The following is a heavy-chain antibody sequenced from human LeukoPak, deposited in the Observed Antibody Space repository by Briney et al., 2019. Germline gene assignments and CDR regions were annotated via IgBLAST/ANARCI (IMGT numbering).Heavy chain of an antibody. Sequence: PSETLSLTCTVSGGSISSYYWNWIRQPPGKGLEWIGYIYNSGSTNNNPSPKSRVTISVDTSKKQFSLKLSSVTAADTAVYYCARETPYGSGSYPFDYWGQGILVTVSS. CDR2: IYNSGST. CDR1: GGSISSYY. J-gene: IGHJ4*02. D-gene: IGHD3-10*01. V-gene: IGHV4-59*01. CDR3: ARETPYGSGSYPFDY.